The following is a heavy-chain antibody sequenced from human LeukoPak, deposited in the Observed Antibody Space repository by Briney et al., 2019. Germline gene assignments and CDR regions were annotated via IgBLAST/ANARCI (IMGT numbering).Heavy chain of an antibody. Sequence: ASVKVSCKASGYTFTSYGISWVRQAPGQGLEWMGIINPSGGSTSYAQKFQGRVTMTRDTSTSTVYMELSSLRSEDTAVYYCARSKGSSGYYLAGIKNDYWGQGTLVTVSS. CDR1: GYTFTSYG. D-gene: IGHD3-22*01. CDR2: INPSGGST. V-gene: IGHV1-46*01. J-gene: IGHJ4*02. CDR3: ARSKGSSGYYLAGIKNDY.